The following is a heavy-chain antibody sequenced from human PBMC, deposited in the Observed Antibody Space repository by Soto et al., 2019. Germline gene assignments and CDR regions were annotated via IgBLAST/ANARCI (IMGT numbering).Heavy chain of an antibody. CDR3: ARGKDCGMVIPSKTNWFDP. CDR2: ISAYNGNT. CDR1: GYTFTNFG. V-gene: IGHV1-18*01. D-gene: IGHD3-3*01. J-gene: IGHJ5*02. Sequence: GASVKVSCKASGYTFTNFGISWVRQAPGQGLEWMGWISAYNGNTDYAQKFQGRVTMTTDTSTSTAYMELRSLRSDDTAVYYCARGKDCGMVIPSKTNWFDPWGQGTLVTVSS.